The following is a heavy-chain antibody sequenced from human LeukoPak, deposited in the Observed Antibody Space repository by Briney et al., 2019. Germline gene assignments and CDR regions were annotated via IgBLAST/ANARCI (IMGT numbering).Heavy chain of an antibody. V-gene: IGHV3-23*01. D-gene: IGHD6-19*01. J-gene: IGHJ4*02. CDR2: ISGSGGST. CDR3: AKTAYSSGWYHGYFDY. Sequence: PGGSLRLSCAASGFTFSSYGMHWVRQAPGKGLEWVSAISGSGGSTYYADSVKGRFTISRDNSKNTLYLQMNSLRAEDTAVYYCAKTAYSSGWYHGYFDYWGQGTLVTVSS. CDR1: GFTFSSYG.